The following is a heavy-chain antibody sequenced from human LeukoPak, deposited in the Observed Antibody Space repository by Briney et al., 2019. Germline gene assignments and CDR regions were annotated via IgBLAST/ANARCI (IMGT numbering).Heavy chain of an antibody. V-gene: IGHV3-48*03. D-gene: IGHD1-1*01. J-gene: IGHJ3*02. CDR1: GFTFSSYE. Sequence: GGSLRLSCAASGFTFSSYEMNRVRQAPGKGLEGVSYISSSGSTIYYADSVKGRFTISRDNAKNSLYLQMNSMRAEDTAVYYCARDGYPYAFDIWGQGTMVTVSS. CDR2: ISSSGSTI. CDR3: ARDGYPYAFDI.